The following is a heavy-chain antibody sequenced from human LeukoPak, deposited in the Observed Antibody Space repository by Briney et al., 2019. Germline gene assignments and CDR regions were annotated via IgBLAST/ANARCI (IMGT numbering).Heavy chain of an antibody. Sequence: SETLPLTCTVSGGSISSSYYYWGWIRQPPGKELEWIGSIYSSGSTYYNPSLKRRVTISVDTSKNQFSLKLSSVTAADTAVYYCARYENPFDYWGQGTLVTVSS. D-gene: IGHD1-1*01. CDR1: GGSISSSYYY. CDR2: IYSSGST. J-gene: IGHJ4*02. V-gene: IGHV4-39*07. CDR3: ARYENPFDY.